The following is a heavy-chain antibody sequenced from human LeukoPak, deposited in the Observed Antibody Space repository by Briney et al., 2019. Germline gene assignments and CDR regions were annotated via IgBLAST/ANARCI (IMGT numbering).Heavy chain of an antibody. V-gene: IGHV3-23*01. CDR3: ATSKPYYYDSSGYLYYFDS. CDR2: ISGSGGST. Sequence: GGSLRLSCAASGFTFSSYAMSWVRQAPGKGLEWVSAISGSGGSTYYADSVKGRFTISRDNSKDTLYLQMNSLRAEDTAVYYCATSKPYYYDSSGYLYYFDSWGQGTLVTVSS. CDR1: GFTFSSYA. D-gene: IGHD3-22*01. J-gene: IGHJ4*02.